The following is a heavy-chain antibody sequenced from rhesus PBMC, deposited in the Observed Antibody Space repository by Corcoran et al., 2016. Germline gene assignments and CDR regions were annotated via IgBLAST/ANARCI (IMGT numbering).Heavy chain of an antibody. CDR1: GASISSNY. D-gene: IGHD6-31*01. CDR3: ARTDSSGWDAFDF. CDR2: IYGGSGGS. Sequence: QVQVQESGPGLVKPSETLPLTCVVSGASISSNYWSWIRQPPGKGLEWIGYIYGGSGGSSYNPSLKSRVTMSKDTSKNQFSLRLSSVTAADTAVYYCARTDSSGWDAFDFWGQGLRVTVSS. V-gene: IGHV4-147*01. J-gene: IGHJ3*01.